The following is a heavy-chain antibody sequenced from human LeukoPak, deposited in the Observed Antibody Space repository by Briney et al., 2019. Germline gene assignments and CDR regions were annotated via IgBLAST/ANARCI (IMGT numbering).Heavy chain of an antibody. CDR1: GGSISSSNW. Sequence: SETLSLTCAVSGGSISSSNWWSWVRQPPGKGLEWIGEIYHSGSTNYNPSLKSRVTISVDKSKNQFSLKLSSVTAADTAAYYCARETYYYDSSGYSSVYMDVWGKGTTVTVSS. V-gene: IGHV4-4*02. D-gene: IGHD3-22*01. CDR3: ARETYYYDSSGYSSVYMDV. CDR2: IYHSGST. J-gene: IGHJ6*03.